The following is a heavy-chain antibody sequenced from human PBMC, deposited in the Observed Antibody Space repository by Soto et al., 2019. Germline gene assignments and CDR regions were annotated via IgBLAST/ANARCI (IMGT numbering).Heavy chain of an antibody. CDR2: ISYDGSNK. V-gene: IGHV3-30*18. CDR1: GFTFSSYG. CDR3: AKVLGAARLGFDY. J-gene: IGHJ4*02. D-gene: IGHD1-26*01. Sequence: PGGSLRLSCAASGFTFSSYGMHWVRQAPGKGLEWVAVISYDGSNKYYADSVKGRFTISRDNSKNTLYLQMNSLRAEDTAVYYCAKVLGAARLGFDYWGQGTLVTVSS.